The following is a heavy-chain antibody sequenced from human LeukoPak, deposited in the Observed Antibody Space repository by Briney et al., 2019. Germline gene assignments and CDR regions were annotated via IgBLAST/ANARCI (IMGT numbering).Heavy chain of an antibody. CDR3: ARDRDSSSWYFDN. J-gene: IGHJ4*02. D-gene: IGHD6-13*01. V-gene: IGHV3-23*01. CDR1: GFTFSSYA. Sequence: GGSLRLSCAASGFTFSSYAMSWVRQAPGKGLEWVSAISGSGGSTYYADSVKGRFTISRDSAKNSLYLQMNSLRGEDTAVYYCARDRDSSSWYFDNWGQGTLVTVSS. CDR2: ISGSGGST.